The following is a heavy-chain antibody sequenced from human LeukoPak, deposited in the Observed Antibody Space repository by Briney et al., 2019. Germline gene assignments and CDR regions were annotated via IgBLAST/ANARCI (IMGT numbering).Heavy chain of an antibody. J-gene: IGHJ6*03. V-gene: IGHV4-34*01. CDR2: TNHSGST. Sequence: NASETLSLTCAVYGGSFSGYYWSWIRQPPGKGLEWIGETNHSGSTNYNPSLKSRVTISVDTSKNQFSLKLSSVTAADTAVYYCARVSNGYYYYYMDVWGKGTTVTVSS. D-gene: IGHD4-11*01. CDR3: ARVSNGYYYYYMDV. CDR1: GGSFSGYY.